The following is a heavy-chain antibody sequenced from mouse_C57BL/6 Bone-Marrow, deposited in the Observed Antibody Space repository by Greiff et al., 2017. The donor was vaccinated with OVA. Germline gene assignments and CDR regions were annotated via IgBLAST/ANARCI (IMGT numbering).Heavy chain of an antibody. CDR1: GYSITSGYY. CDR3: ARDGVYDAPFAY. D-gene: IGHD2-3*01. CDR2: ISYSGNT. Sequence: EVQLVESGPGMVKPSQSLSLTCTVTGYSITSGYYWHWIRHFPGNKLEWMGYISYSGNTNYNPSLKSRISITHDTSKNHFFLKLNSVTTEDTATYYCARDGVYDAPFAYWGQGTLVTVSA. V-gene: IGHV3-1*01. J-gene: IGHJ3*01.